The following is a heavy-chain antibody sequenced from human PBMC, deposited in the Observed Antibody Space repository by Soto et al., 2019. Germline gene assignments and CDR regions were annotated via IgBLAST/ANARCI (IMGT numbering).Heavy chain of an antibody. CDR2: IKSKTDGGTT. CDR3: TTATPLTYYDFWSGYRSPDNFDY. CDR1: GFTFSNAW. J-gene: IGHJ4*02. V-gene: IGHV3-15*07. D-gene: IGHD3-3*01. Sequence: GGSLRLSCAASGFTFSNAWMNWVRQAPGKGLEWVGRIKSKTDGGTTDYAAPVKGRFTISRDDSKNTLYLQMNSLKTEDTAVYYCTTATPLTYYDFWSGYRSPDNFDYWGQGTLVTVSS.